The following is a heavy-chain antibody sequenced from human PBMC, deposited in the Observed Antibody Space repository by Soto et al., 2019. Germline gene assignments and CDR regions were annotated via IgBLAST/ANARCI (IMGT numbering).Heavy chain of an antibody. J-gene: IGHJ6*02. V-gene: IGHV1-18*01. CDR3: ARDHPKIVVVIQLPYGMDV. CDR2: ISAYNGNT. CDR1: GYTFTSYG. Sequence: QVQLVQSGAEVKKPGASVKVSCKASGYTFTSYGISWVRQAPGQGLEWMGWISAYNGNTNYAQKLQGRVNMTTDTSTSTAYMELRSLRSEDTAVYYCARDHPKIVVVIQLPYGMDVWGQGTTVTVSS. D-gene: IGHD3-22*01.